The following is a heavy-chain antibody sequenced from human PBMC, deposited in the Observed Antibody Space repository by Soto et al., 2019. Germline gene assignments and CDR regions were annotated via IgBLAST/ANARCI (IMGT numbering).Heavy chain of an antibody. Sequence: EVQLVESGGGLVQPGGSLRLSCAASGFTLSSYWMSWVRQAPGKGLEWVANIKQDGSEKYYVDSVKGRFTISRDNAKNSLYLQMNSLRAEDTAVYYCARESSGSVGRWGQGTLVTVSS. CDR2: IKQDGSEK. CDR3: ARESSGSVGR. V-gene: IGHV3-7*01. CDR1: GFTLSSYW. D-gene: IGHD3-10*01. J-gene: IGHJ4*02.